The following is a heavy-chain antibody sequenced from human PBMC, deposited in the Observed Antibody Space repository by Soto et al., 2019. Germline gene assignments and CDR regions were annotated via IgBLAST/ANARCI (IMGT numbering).Heavy chain of an antibody. CDR1: GFTFSSFA. CDR2: ISSRGGST. V-gene: IGHV3-23*01. J-gene: IGHJ3*02. D-gene: IGHD3-22*01. Sequence: GGSLRLSCAASGFTFSSFAMSWVRQAPGKGLEWVSGISSRGGSTHYADSVKGRFTMSRDNSKNTLYLQMNSLRAEDTALYHCAKYFYDSSGYYYRDAFDIWGQGTMVTVSS. CDR3: AKYFYDSSGYYYRDAFDI.